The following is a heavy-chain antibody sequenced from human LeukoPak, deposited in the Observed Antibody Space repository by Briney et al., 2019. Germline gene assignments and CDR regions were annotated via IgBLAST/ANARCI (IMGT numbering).Heavy chain of an antibody. CDR2: TCYRSKWYN. J-gene: IGHJ2*01. CDR1: GDSVSSNSAA. V-gene: IGHV6-1*01. Sequence: SQTLSLTCAISGDSVSSNSAAWNWIRQSPSRGLEWLGRTCYRSKWYNDYALSVKSRTTINPDTSKNQFSLQLNSVTPEDTAVYYCARDPTPGYSSSWYNWYFDLWGRGTLVTVSS. CDR3: ARDPTPGYSSSWYNWYFDL. D-gene: IGHD6-13*01.